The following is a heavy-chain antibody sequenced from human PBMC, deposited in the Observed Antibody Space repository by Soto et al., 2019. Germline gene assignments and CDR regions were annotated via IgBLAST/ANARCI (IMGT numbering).Heavy chain of an antibody. CDR3: AREFDGAFDY. D-gene: IGHD1-26*01. J-gene: IGHJ4*02. V-gene: IGHV4-31*03. CDR1: GGSISRGGYY. CDR2: IYYSGST. Sequence: PSETLSLTCTVSGGSISRGGYYWSWIRQHPGKGLEWIGYIYYSGSTYYNPSLKSRVTISVDTSKNQFSLKLSSVTAADTAVYYCAREFDGAFDYWGQGTLVTVSS.